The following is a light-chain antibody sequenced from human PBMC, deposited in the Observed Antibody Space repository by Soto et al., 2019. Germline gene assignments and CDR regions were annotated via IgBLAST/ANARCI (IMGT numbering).Light chain of an antibody. Sequence: DIQMTQSPSSLSASVGDRVTITCRASQSISSYLNWYQQRPGKAPKVLIYGASTLQSGVPSRFSGSGSGTEFTLTISSLQPEDFATYYCQQDYNYPPTFGGGTKVDIK. V-gene: IGKV1-39*01. CDR1: QSISSY. CDR2: GAS. CDR3: QQDYNYPPT. J-gene: IGKJ4*01.